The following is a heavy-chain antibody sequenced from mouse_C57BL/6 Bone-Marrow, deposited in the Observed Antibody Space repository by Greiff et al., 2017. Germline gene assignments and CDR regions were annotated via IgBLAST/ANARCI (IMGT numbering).Heavy chain of an antibody. D-gene: IGHD2-4*01. Sequence: QVQLQQSGAELVMPGASVKLSCKASGYTFTSYWMHWVKQRPGQGLEWIGEIDPSDSYTNYNQKFKGKSTLTVDKSSSTAYMQLSSLTSEDSAVYYCARTKGLRRYFDYWGRGPALTVSS. V-gene: IGHV1-69*01. CDR2: IDPSDSYT. J-gene: IGHJ2*01. CDR1: GYTFTSYW. CDR3: ARTKGLRRYFDY.